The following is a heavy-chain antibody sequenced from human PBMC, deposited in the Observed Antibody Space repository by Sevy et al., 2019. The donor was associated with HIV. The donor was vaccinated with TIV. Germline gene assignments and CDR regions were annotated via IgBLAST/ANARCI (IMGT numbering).Heavy chain of an antibody. Sequence: ASVKVSCKASGYTFTSYSIHWVRQAPGQGLEWMGIIKPSGGSTTYAQMFQGRVTLTRDKSTSTVFLELSSLRSDDTAVYYCAIPGFSGYDGVDQWGQGTLVTVSS. CDR1: GYTFTSYS. V-gene: IGHV1-46*01. J-gene: IGHJ4*02. D-gene: IGHD5-12*01. CDR2: IKPSGGST. CDR3: AIPGFSGYDGVDQ.